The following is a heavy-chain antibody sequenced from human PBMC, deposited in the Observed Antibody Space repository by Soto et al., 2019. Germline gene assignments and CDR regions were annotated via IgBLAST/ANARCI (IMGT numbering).Heavy chain of an antibody. CDR2: ISGSAGST. V-gene: IGHV3-23*01. CDR1: GFTFSSYA. D-gene: IGHD3-10*01. Sequence: EVQLLESGGGLVQPGGSLRLSCAASGFTFSSYAMSWVRQAPGKGLEWVSAISGSAGSTYYADSVKGRFTISRDNPKNTLYLQMNSLRAEDAAVYYCAKDKYDSGSYYSSVTDYWGQGTLVTVSS. CDR3: AKDKYDSGSYYSSVTDY. J-gene: IGHJ4*02.